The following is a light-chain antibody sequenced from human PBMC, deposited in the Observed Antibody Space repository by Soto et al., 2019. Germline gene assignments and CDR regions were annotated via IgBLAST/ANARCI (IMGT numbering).Light chain of an antibody. CDR3: SSYTTRNTEV. CDR2: DVT. Sequence: QSVLTQPASVSGSPGQSISISCIGTSSDVGAFNYVSWYQHHPGKAPQLIIYDVTSRPSGVSNRFSTSKPGNTASLTISGLQAEDEADYYCSSYTTRNTEVFGTGTKVTVL. J-gene: IGLJ1*01. CDR1: SSDVGAFNY. V-gene: IGLV2-14*03.